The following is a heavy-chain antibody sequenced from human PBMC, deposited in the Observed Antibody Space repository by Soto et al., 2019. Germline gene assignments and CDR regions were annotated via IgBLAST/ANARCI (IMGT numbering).Heavy chain of an antibody. J-gene: IGHJ4*02. CDR2: ISSNGGST. D-gene: IGHD1-1*01. CDR3: VKDRVWEPNDY. V-gene: IGHV3-64D*06. Sequence: PGGSLRLSCAASGFTFSSYAMSWVRQAPGKGLEWVSAISSNGGSTYYADSVKGRFTISRDNSKNTLYLQMSSLRAEDTAVYYCVKDRVWEPNDYWGQGTLVTVSS. CDR1: GFTFSSYA.